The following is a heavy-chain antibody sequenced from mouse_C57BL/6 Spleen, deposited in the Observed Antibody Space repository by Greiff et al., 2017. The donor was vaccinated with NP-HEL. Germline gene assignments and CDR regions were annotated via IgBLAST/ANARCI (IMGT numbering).Heavy chain of an antibody. CDR3: ARDQTGFDY. J-gene: IGHJ2*01. CDR2: INYDGSST. Sequence: DVKLVESEGGLVQPGSSMKLSCTASGFTFSDYYMSWVRQVPEKGLEWVANINYDGSSTYYLDSLKSRFIISRDNAKNILYLQMSSLKSEDTATYYCARDQTGFDYWGKGTTLTVSS. CDR1: GFTFSDYY. D-gene: IGHD4-1*01. V-gene: IGHV5-16*01.